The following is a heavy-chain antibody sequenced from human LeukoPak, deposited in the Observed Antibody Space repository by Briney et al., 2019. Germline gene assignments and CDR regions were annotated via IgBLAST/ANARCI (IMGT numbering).Heavy chain of an antibody. V-gene: IGHV4-59*01. D-gene: IGHD1-26*01. J-gene: IGHJ6*02. Sequence: SETLSLTSTVSGGSISSYYWSWIRQPPGKGLEWIGYIYYSGSTNYNPSLKSRVTISVDTSRNQFSLKLSSVTAADTAVYYCARGGTVRNGMDVWGQGTTVTVSS. CDR2: IYYSGST. CDR1: GGSISSYY. CDR3: ARGGTVRNGMDV.